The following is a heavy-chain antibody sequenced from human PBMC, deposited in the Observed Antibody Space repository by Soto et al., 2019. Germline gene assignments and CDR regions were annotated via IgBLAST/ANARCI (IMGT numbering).Heavy chain of an antibody. D-gene: IGHD3-10*01. CDR2: ISYDGSNK. CDR1: GFTFSSYG. CDR3: AKDRAYRVNYYYYGMDV. Sequence: QVQLVESGGGVVQPGRSLRLSCAASGFTFSSYGMHWVRQAPGKGLEWVAVISYDGSNKYYADSVKGRFTISRDNSKNXXYLQMNSLRAEDTAVYYCAKDRAYRVNYYYYGMDVWGQGTTVTVSS. V-gene: IGHV3-30*18. J-gene: IGHJ6*02.